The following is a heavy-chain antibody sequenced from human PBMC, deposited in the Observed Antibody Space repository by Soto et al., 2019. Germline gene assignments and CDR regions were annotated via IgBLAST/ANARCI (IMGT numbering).Heavy chain of an antibody. CDR1: GVTVRNNY. V-gene: IGHV3-66*01. Sequence: DVQLVESGGGLVQPGASLRLSCAASGVTVRNNYMGWVRQAPGKGLEWVSIIYSGGDRSYADTVNGRFTISRDNSKNMVYLPVNSLRAEQTAVYYCARYRPETAKGFWGQGTLVSVSS. CDR3: ARYRPETAKGF. J-gene: IGHJ4*02. CDR2: IYSGGDR. D-gene: IGHD5-18*01.